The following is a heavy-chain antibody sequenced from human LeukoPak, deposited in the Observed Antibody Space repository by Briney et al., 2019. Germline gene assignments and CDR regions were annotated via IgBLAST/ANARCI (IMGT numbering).Heavy chain of an antibody. V-gene: IGHV1-18*01. CDR1: GGTFRSYA. D-gene: IGHD3-10*02. Sequence: SVKVSCKASGGTFRSYAINWVRQAPGQGLEWMGWVSAYADDTHYVQKYPGRVSMTTDTSPRTAYLELRSLRSDETAVYYCAREHATMNGDHCAFDIWGQGTMLTVSS. J-gene: IGHJ3*02. CDR2: VSAYADDT. CDR3: AREHATMNGDHCAFDI.